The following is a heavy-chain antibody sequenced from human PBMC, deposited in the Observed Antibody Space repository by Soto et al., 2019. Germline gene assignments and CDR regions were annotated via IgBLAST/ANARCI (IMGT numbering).Heavy chain of an antibody. J-gene: IGHJ6*02. CDR1: GGTFSSYA. D-gene: IGHD3-22*01. V-gene: IGHV1-69*06. CDR3: ARSPPPNYYDSSGESQRRADYGMDG. Sequence: SVQVSCKASGGTFSSYAISWVRQAPGQGLEWMGGIIPIFGTANYAQNFQGRVTITADKSTSTAYMELSGLRSEDTAVYYCARSPPPNYYDSSGESQRRADYGMDGWG. CDR2: IIPIFGTA.